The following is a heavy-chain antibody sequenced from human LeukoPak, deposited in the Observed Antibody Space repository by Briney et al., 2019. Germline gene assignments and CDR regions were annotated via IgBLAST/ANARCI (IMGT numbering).Heavy chain of an antibody. J-gene: IGHJ4*02. D-gene: IGHD3-22*01. Sequence: KSGGSLRLSCAASGFTFSDYYMSWIRQAPGKGLEWVSYITSSGSTIYYADSVKGRFTISRYNAKNSLYLQMNSLRAEDTAVYYCARVQPHYYDSSGYPPDYWGQGTLVTDS. CDR3: ARVQPHYYDSSGYPPDY. CDR1: GFTFSDYY. V-gene: IGHV3-11*01. CDR2: ITSSGSTI.